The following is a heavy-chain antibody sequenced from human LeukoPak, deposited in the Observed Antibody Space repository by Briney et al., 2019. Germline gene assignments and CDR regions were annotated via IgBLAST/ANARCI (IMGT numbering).Heavy chain of an antibody. CDR3: ARLSGSYYVP. J-gene: IGHJ5*02. Sequence: HPGGSLRLSCAASGFTLSSYWMHWVRQAPGKGLEWVSVISDIGDATYYADSVKGRFTISRDNSKNILYLQMNSLRAEDTAIYYCARLSGSYYVPWGQGTLVTVSS. CDR2: ISDIGDAT. D-gene: IGHD3-10*01. V-gene: IGHV3-23*01. CDR1: GFTLSSYW.